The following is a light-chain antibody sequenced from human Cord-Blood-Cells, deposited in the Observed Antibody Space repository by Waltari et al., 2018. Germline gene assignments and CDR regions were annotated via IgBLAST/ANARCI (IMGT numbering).Light chain of an antibody. J-gene: IGKJ3*01. CDR2: WAS. V-gene: IGKV4-1*01. Sequence: DIVMTQSPDSLAVSLGERATINCKSSQSVLYSSNNKNYLAWYQQKPGQPPKLLIYWASTLESGVPDRFSGSGSGTDFTLTISSLQAEDVAVYSCQQYYSTPFTFGPGTKVDIK. CDR3: QQYYSTPFT. CDR1: QSVLYSSNNKNY.